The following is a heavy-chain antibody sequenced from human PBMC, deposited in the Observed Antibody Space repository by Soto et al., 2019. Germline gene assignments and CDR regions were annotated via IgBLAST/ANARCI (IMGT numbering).Heavy chain of an antibody. V-gene: IGHV1-69*08. CDR2: IIPILGIA. D-gene: IGHD5-12*01. CDR1: GGTFSSYT. CDR3: ARDHETGLRSFDY. Sequence: QVQLVQSGAEVKKPGSSVKVSCKASGGTFSSYTISWVRQAPGQGLEWMGRIIPILGIANYAQKFQGRVTITADKSTSTAYMELSSLRSEDTAVYYCARDHETGLRSFDYWGQGTLVTVSS. J-gene: IGHJ4*02.